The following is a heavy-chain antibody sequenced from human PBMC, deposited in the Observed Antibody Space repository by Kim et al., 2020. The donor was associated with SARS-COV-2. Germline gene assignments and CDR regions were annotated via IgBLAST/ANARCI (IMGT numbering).Heavy chain of an antibody. D-gene: IGHD2-15*01. CDR2: INHSGST. CDR3: ARVVVVVVAARYYYYYYGMDV. CDR1: GGSFSGYY. Sequence: SETLSLTCAVYGGSFSGYYWSWIRQPPGKGLEWIGEINHSGSTNYNPSLKSRVTISVDTSKNQFSLKLSSVTAADTAVYYCARVVVVVVAARYYYYYYGMDVWGQGTTVTVSS. J-gene: IGHJ6*02. V-gene: IGHV4-34*01.